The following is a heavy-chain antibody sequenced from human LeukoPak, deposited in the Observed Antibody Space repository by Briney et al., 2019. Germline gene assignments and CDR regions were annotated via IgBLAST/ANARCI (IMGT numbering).Heavy chain of an antibody. V-gene: IGHV4-39*01. CDR2: IYYTGDT. Sequence: SETLSLTCTVSGGSISTSSSYYWGWIRQPPGKGLEWIGSIYYTGDTYYNSSLKSRVTISVDTSKNQFALKLTSVTAADTALYYCARLRGYSYGNPGYWGQGSLVTVSS. D-gene: IGHD5-18*01. J-gene: IGHJ4*02. CDR1: GGSISTSSSYY. CDR3: ARLRGYSYGNPGY.